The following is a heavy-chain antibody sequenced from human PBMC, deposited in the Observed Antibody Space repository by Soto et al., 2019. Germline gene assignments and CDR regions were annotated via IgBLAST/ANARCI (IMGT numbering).Heavy chain of an antibody. V-gene: IGHV2-5*02. Sequence: QISLKESGPTLVKPTQTLTLTCTFSGFSLSTSGVGVGWIRQPPGKALEWLALIYWDDDKRYSPSLKSRLTITKDTSKNQVVLTMTNIDPVDTAPYYCAHLSSTSHTSGLDVWGQGTTVTVSS. CDR3: AHLSSTSHTSGLDV. D-gene: IGHD2-2*01. CDR2: IYWDDDK. J-gene: IGHJ6*02. CDR1: GFSLSTSGVG.